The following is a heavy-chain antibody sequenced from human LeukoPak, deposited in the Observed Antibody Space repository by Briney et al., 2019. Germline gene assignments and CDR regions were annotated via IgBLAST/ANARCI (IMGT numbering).Heavy chain of an antibody. CDR1: GFTFSSYT. J-gene: IGHJ4*02. V-gene: IGHV3-21*01. Sequence: GGSLRLSCAASGFTFSSYTMNWVRQAPGKGLEWVSSISSSSNYIDYADSVKGRFTISRDNAKNSLYLQMNSLRAEDTAVYYCARSFSGWYHDYWGQGTLVTVSS. CDR2: ISSSSNYI. D-gene: IGHD6-19*01. CDR3: ARSFSGWYHDY.